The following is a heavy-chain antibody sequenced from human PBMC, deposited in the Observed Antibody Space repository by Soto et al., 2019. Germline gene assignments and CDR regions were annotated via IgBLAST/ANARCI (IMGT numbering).Heavy chain of an antibody. CDR1: SGSISSTIYS. CDR3: ARGGRRSPGMDV. Sequence: PSETLSLTCTVSSGSISSTIYSWDWIRQPPGKGLEWIGSIFYSGSTYYNPSLKSRVTISVDTSKNQFSLKLSSVTAADTAVYYCARGGRRSPGMDVWGQGTTVTVSS. V-gene: IGHV4-39*07. CDR2: IFYSGST. J-gene: IGHJ6*02.